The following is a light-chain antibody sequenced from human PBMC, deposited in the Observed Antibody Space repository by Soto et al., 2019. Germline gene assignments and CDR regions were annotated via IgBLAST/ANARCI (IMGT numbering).Light chain of an antibody. J-gene: IGLJ3*02. V-gene: IGLV2-23*02. CDR2: EVS. CDR1: SSDVGSYNL. Sequence: QPASVSGSPGQSITISCTGTSSDVGSYNLVSWYQQHPGKAPKLMIYEVSKRPSGVSNRFSGSKSGNTASLTISGLQAEDEADYYCCSYAGSSTFLVFGGGTKLTVL. CDR3: CSYAGSSTFLV.